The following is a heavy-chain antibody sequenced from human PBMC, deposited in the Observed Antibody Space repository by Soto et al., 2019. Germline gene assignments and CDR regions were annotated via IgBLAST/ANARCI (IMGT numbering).Heavy chain of an antibody. CDR2: INHSGST. CDR1: GGSFSGYY. D-gene: IGHD6-19*01. Sequence: QVQLQQWGAGLLKPSETLSLTCAVYGGSFSGYYWSWIRQPPGKGLEWIGEINHSGSTNYNPSLKRLVTISVDTSKNQFSLKLSSVTAADTAVYYCARGGGWYRRGQGVGPWGQGTLVTVSS. V-gene: IGHV4-34*01. CDR3: ARGGGWYRRGQGVGP. J-gene: IGHJ5*02.